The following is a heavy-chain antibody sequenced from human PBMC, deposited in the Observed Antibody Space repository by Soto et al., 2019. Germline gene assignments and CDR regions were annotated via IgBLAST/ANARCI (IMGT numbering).Heavy chain of an antibody. Sequence: QVQLQQSGPGLVKTSQTLSLTCDISGDSVSSNSAAWNWIRQTPSRGLAWLGRTYYRSKWYINYAVSVKSRITVNPDTSKTQFSLQLNSVTPEDTAVYYCARGSWDDVTGHYYMDVCGKGTTVTVSS. J-gene: IGHJ6*03. D-gene: IGHD1-1*01. CDR2: TYYRSKWYI. CDR1: GDSVSSNSAA. CDR3: ARGSWDDVTGHYYMDV. V-gene: IGHV6-1*01.